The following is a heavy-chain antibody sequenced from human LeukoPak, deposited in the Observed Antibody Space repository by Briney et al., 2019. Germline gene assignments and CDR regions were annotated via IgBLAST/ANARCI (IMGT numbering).Heavy chain of an antibody. V-gene: IGHV3-48*04. CDR3: ASTIVVVTAIRGFDY. CDR2: ISSSGSTI. D-gene: IGHD2-21*02. J-gene: IGHJ4*02. Sequence: GGSLRLSCAASGFTFSSYAMSWVRQAPGKGLEWVSYISSSGSTIYYADSVKGRFTISRDNAKNSLYLQMNSLRAEDTAVYYCASTIVVVTAIRGFDYWGQGTLVTVSS. CDR1: GFTFSSYA.